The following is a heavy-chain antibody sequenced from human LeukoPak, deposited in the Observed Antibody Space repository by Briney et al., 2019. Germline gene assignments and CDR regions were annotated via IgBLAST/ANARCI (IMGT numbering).Heavy chain of an antibody. CDR2: ISGSGGST. J-gene: IGHJ4*02. V-gene: IGHV3-23*01. D-gene: IGHD4-11*01. CDR1: GFTFSSYG. CDR3: AKGHRYSNYFDY. Sequence: GGSLRLSCAASGFTFSSYGMHWVRQAPGKGLEWVSAISGSGGSTYYADSVKGRFTISRDNSKNTLYLQMNSLRAEDTAVYYCAKGHRYSNYFDYWGQGTLVTVSS.